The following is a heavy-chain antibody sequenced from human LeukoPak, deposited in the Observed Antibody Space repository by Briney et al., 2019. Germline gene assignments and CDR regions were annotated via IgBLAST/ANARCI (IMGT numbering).Heavy chain of an antibody. CDR1: GFTVNNNY. V-gene: IGHV3-66*01. J-gene: IGHJ3*02. Sequence: GGSLRLSCAASGFTVNNNYISWVRQAPGKGLECVSIIYGGGDTYYADSVKGRFTISRDNSKNTVYLQMNSLRAEDTAVYHCARYDRILYRAFDIWGQGTMVTVSS. CDR3: ARYDRILYRAFDI. D-gene: IGHD2-8*01. CDR2: IYGGGDT.